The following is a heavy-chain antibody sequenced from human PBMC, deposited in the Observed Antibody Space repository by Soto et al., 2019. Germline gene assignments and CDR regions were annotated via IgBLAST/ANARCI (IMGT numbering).Heavy chain of an antibody. V-gene: IGHV3-30*04. D-gene: IGHD2-21*02. CDR1: VFSLSTNT. CDR3: ARVATAMTYDF. J-gene: IGHJ4*02. Sequence: SLRLSCPASVFSLSTNTIHWVRQVPGKGLEWVASISNDGRRKYYADFVKGRFTISRDTANNILYLEMNSLRAEDTSLYYCARVATAMTYDFWGQGTQVTVSS. CDR2: ISNDGRRK.